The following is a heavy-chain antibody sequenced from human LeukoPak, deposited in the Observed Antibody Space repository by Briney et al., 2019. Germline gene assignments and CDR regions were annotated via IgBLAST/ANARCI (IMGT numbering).Heavy chain of an antibody. J-gene: IGHJ3*02. CDR3: ARGYDEVAFDI. CDR2: IYHSGST. Sequence: SETLSLTCAVSGGSISSGGYSWSWIRQPPGKGLEWIGYIYHSGSTYYNPSLKSRVTISVDRSKNQFSLKLSSVTAADTAVYYCARGYDEVAFDIWGQGTMVTVSS. V-gene: IGHV4-30-2*01. D-gene: IGHD2-15*01. CDR1: GGSISSGGYS.